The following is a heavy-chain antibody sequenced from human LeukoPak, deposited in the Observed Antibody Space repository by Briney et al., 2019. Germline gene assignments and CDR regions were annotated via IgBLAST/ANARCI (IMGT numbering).Heavy chain of an antibody. Sequence: PSETLSLTCTVSGGAISSYSWSWVRQPPAKGLQWIADIYYGGSTKYNPSLKSRVTISVDRAKNQFSLELNSVTAADTAMYYCARINYGDYGSYYGMDVWGKGTTVTVSS. V-gene: IGHV4-59*01. D-gene: IGHD4-17*01. CDR1: GGAISSYS. J-gene: IGHJ6*04. CDR3: ARINYGDYGSYYGMDV. CDR2: IYYGGST.